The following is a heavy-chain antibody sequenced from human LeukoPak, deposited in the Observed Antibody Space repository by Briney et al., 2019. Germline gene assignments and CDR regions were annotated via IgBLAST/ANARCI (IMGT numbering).Heavy chain of an antibody. CDR2: IYSGGST. CDR1: GFTVSSNY. J-gene: IGHJ4*02. D-gene: IGHD2-15*01. CDR3: ARVVVAALDY. Sequence: GSLRLSCAASGFTVSSNYMSWVRQAPGKRLEWVSVIYSGGSTYYADSVKGRFTISRDNSKNTLYLQMNSLRAEDTAVYYCARVVVAALDYWGQGTLVTVSS. V-gene: IGHV3-53*01.